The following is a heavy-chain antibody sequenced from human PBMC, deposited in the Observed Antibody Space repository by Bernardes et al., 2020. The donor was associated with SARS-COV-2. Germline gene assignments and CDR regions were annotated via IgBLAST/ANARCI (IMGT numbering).Heavy chain of an antibody. CDR2: INHSGST. CDR3: ARGRTPMVRGIVKGASKYFDF. Sequence: SETLSLTCAVYGGSFSGYVWNWIRQPPGRGLEWIGGINHSGSTFYNPSLKSRVTFSVDTTKNQFSLKLSSVTAADTAIYYCARGRTPMVRGIVKGASKYFDFWGRGTQVTVSS. J-gene: IGHJ2*01. D-gene: IGHD3-10*01. CDR1: GGSFSGYV. V-gene: IGHV4-34*01.